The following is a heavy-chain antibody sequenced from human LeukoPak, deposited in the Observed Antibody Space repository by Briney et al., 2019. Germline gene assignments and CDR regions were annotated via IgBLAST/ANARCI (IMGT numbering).Heavy chain of an antibody. CDR2: IKRDGSEK. D-gene: IGHD5-12*01. V-gene: IGHV3-7*01. CDR3: ARDNVPSTTWLGLRLRRRLNSYFDY. Sequence: PGGSLRLSCAASGFTFSSYWMSWVRQAPGKGLEWVANIKRDGSEKYYVDSVKGRFTISRDNARNSLYLQMNSLRAEDTAVYYCARDNVPSTTWLGLRLRRRLNSYFDYWGQGTLVTVSP. CDR1: GFTFSSYW. J-gene: IGHJ4*02.